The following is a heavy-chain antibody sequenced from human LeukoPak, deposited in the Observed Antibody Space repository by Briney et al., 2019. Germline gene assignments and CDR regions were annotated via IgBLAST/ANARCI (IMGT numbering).Heavy chain of an antibody. CDR2: IKSKAHGGTA. Sequence: QPGRSLRLSCTSSGFTFRDHDMSWFRRAPGKGLEWVGFIKSKAHGGTAQYAASVKGRSTISRDDSKSIAYLQMDSLKTEDTAMYYCTSGGSTSGRDAQDFWGQGTLVTVSS. D-gene: IGHD3-16*01. CDR1: GFTFRDHD. J-gene: IGHJ4*02. CDR3: TSGGSTSGRDAQDF. V-gene: IGHV3-49*03.